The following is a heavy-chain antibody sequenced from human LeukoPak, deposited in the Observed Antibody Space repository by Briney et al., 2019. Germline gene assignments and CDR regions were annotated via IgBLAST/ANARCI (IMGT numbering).Heavy chain of an antibody. CDR3: ARDCSNGVCYPRDY. V-gene: IGHV1-18*01. D-gene: IGHD2-8*01. CDR1: GYTLSGYG. Sequence: ASVKVSCRASGYTLSGYGISSVRQSPGHQLEGVGWVTTYNGDKKYSARFQGRVTMTTDTSTSTYYMELRSLRTDDTASYYCARDCSNGVCYPRDYWGQGTLVSV. J-gene: IGHJ4*02. CDR2: VTTYNGDK.